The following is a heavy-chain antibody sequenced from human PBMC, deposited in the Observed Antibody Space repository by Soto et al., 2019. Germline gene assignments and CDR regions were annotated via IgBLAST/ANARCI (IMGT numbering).Heavy chain of an antibody. D-gene: IGHD3-10*01. V-gene: IGHV3-23*01. CDR1: GFTFSSYA. CDR2: ISGSGGST. J-gene: IGHJ5*02. CDR3: AKGAEYYYGSGTLMNWFDP. Sequence: PGGSLRLSCAASGFTFSSYAMSWVRQAPGKGLEWVSAISGSGGSTYYADSVKGRFTISRDNSKNTLYLQMNSLGAEDTAVYYCAKGAEYYYGSGTLMNWFDPWGQGTLVTV.